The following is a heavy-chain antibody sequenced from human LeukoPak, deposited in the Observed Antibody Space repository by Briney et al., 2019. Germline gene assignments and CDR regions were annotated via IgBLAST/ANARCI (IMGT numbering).Heavy chain of an antibody. V-gene: IGHV4-34*01. J-gene: IGHJ3*02. CDR3: ARDQRWLQFIPAFDI. CDR2: INHSGST. Sequence: SETLSLTCAVYGGSFSGYYWSWIRQPPGKGLEWIGEINHSGSTNYNPSLKSRVTISVDTSKNQFSLKLSSVTAADTAVYYCARDQRWLQFIPAFDIWGQGTMVTVPS. D-gene: IGHD5-24*01. CDR1: GGSFSGYY.